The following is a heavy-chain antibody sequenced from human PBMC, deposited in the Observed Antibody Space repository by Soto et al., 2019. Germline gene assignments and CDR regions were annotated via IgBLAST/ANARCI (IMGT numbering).Heavy chain of an antibody. CDR3: AEDLGEARYESNPLTYYFDY. D-gene: IGHD3-22*01. CDR1: RFTFRSHG. CDR2: ISYDGSNE. J-gene: IGHJ4*02. V-gene: IGHV3-30*18. Sequence: QVQVAESGGGVVQPGRSLRLSCAASRFTFRSHGMHWVRQAPGKGLEWVAAISYDGSNEYYADSVKGRFTISRDNSKNTVELQMNSLRGEDTAVYYCAEDLGEARYESNPLTYYFDYWGQGTLVIVSS.